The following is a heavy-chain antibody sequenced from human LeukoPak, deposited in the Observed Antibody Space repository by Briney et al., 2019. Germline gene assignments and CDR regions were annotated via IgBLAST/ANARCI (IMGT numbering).Heavy chain of an antibody. V-gene: IGHV4-38-2*01. CDR2: IFHSGNS. Sequence: SGTLSLTCAVSSYSISSGSYWGWIRQSPGKGLEWVGSIFHSGNSYYNPSLKSRLTMSVDTSKNQFSLKLTSVTAADTALYYCARVTYVDDMLYQYFDYWGQGILATVSS. CDR3: ARVTYVDDMLYQYFDY. D-gene: IGHD4-17*01. J-gene: IGHJ4*02. CDR1: SYSISSGSY.